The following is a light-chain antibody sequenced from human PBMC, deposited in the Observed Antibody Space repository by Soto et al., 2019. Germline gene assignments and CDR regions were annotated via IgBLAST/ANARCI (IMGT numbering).Light chain of an antibody. Sequence: DIQMTQSPSSLSASVGDRVTITCQASQDISNFLSWYQHKPGKAPKLLIYDASDLETGVPSRFSGSGSGTHFALTISSLQPEDFAIYFCRQYHSLPPTFGRGTKLEIK. CDR2: DAS. CDR3: RQYHSLPPT. CDR1: QDISNF. J-gene: IGKJ2*01. V-gene: IGKV1-33*01.